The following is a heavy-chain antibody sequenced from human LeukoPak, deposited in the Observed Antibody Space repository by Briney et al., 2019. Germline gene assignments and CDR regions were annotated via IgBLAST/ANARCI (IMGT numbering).Heavy chain of an antibody. CDR3: ARDSFLMVRGVISFYMDV. CDR1: GGSISTYY. V-gene: IGHV4-59*01. D-gene: IGHD3-10*01. CDR2: IYYSGST. Sequence: SETLSLTCSVSGGSISTYYWSWIRQPPGKGLEWIGSIYYSGSTNYNPSLNSRVTISVDTSKNQFSLKLSSVTAAGTAVYYCARDSFLMVRGVISFYMDVWGKGTTDTVSS. J-gene: IGHJ6*03.